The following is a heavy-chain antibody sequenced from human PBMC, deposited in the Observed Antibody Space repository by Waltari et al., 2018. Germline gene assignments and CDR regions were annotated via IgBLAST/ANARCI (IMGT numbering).Heavy chain of an antibody. D-gene: IGHD1-26*01. J-gene: IGHJ4*02. CDR2: IYYSGST. V-gene: IGHV4-39*07. CDR3: ARGRWSYYYFDY. CDR1: GGSISSSSYY. Sequence: QLQLQESGPGLVKPSETLSLTCTVSGGSISSSSYYWGWLRQPPGKGLDGICIIYYSGSTSHNPSLKSLVTISVATSKTHFSLKLSSVTAADTAVYYCARGRWSYYYFDYWGQGTLVTVSS.